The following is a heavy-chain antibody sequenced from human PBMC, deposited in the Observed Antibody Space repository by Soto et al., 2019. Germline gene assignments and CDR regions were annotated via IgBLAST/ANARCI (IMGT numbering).Heavy chain of an antibody. D-gene: IGHD4-17*01. CDR3: ARDNYGGMLEF. V-gene: IGHV4-31*02. J-gene: IGHJ4*01. CDR2: ICFSGNT. CDR1: VGSIRNAGHY. Sequence: PSEALSLSWTFAVGSIRNAGHYGSWIREHRGKGLGWIGRICFSGNTHYNPALKGRLTFSLATAKNQFSLKLTSVTDADTAIYYCARDNYGGMLEFWGPATLVT.